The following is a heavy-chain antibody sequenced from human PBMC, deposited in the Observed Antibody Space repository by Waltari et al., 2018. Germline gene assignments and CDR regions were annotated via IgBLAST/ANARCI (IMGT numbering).Heavy chain of an antibody. CDR3: ARITTVTTSAFDI. V-gene: IGHV4-34*01. J-gene: IGHJ3*02. Sequence: QVQLQQWGAGLLKPSETLSLTCAVYGGSFSGYYWSWIRQPPGKGLEWIGEINHSGSTNYNPSLKSRDTISVDTSKNQFSLRLSSVTAADTAVYYCARITTVTTSAFDIWGQGTMVTVSS. D-gene: IGHD4-17*01. CDR1: GGSFSGYY. CDR2: INHSGST.